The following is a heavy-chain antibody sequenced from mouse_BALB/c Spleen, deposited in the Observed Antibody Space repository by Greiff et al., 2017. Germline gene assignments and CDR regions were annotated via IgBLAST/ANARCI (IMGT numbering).Heavy chain of an antibody. CDR1: GYTFTSYN. V-gene: IGHV1-12*01. CDR3: ARSPSEYAMDY. Sequence: QVQLQQPGAELVKPGASVKMSCKASGYTFTSYNMHWVKQTPGQGLEWIGAIYPGNGDTSYNQKFKGKATLTADKSSSTAYMQLSSLTSEDSAVYYCARSPSEYAMDYWGQGTSVTVSS. J-gene: IGHJ4*01. CDR2: IYPGNGDT.